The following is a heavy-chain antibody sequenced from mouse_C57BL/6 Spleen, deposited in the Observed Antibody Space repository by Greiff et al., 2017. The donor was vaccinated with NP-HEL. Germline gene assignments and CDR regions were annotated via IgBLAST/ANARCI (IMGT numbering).Heavy chain of an antibody. D-gene: IGHD1-1*01. Sequence: DVQLQESGPGMVKPSQSLSLTCTVTGYSITSGYDWHWIRHFPGNKLEWMGYISYSGSTNYNPSLKSRISITHDTSKNHFFLKLNSVTTEDKATYYCARDNYGSSYRYFDVWGTGTTVTVSS. CDR3: ARDNYGSSYRYFDV. J-gene: IGHJ1*03. CDR1: GYSITSGYD. CDR2: ISYSGST. V-gene: IGHV3-1*01.